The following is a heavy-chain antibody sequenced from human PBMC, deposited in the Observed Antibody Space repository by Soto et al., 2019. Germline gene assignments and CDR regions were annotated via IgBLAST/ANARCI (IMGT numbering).Heavy chain of an antibody. Sequence: EVQLVESGGGLVQPGGSLRLSCAASGFTFSSYEMNWVRQAPGKGLEWVSYISSSGSTIYYADSVKGRFTISRDNAKNSLYLQMNSLRAEDTAVYYCASLEYSSSSEDYWGQGTLVTVSS. CDR3: ASLEYSSSSEDY. J-gene: IGHJ4*02. V-gene: IGHV3-48*03. CDR1: GFTFSSYE. D-gene: IGHD6-6*01. CDR2: ISSSGSTI.